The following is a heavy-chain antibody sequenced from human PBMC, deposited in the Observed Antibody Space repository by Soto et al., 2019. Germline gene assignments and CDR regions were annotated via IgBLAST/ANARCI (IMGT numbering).Heavy chain of an antibody. CDR3: ARVAYYDSSGYYPPDAFDI. Sequence: PGGSLRLSCAASGFTFSSYSMNWVRQAPGKGLEWVSSISSSSSYIYYADSVKGRFTISRDNAKNSLYLQMNSLRAEDTAVYYCARVAYYDSSGYYPPDAFDIWGQGTMVTV. V-gene: IGHV3-21*01. CDR2: ISSSSSYI. D-gene: IGHD3-22*01. CDR1: GFTFSSYS. J-gene: IGHJ3*02.